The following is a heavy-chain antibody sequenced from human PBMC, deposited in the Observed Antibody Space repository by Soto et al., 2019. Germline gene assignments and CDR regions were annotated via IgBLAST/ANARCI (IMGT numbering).Heavy chain of an antibody. J-gene: IGHJ6*02. D-gene: IGHD2-15*01. CDR1: GYTFTSYG. V-gene: IGHV1-18*01. CDR3: ATADTDIVVVVAATYHYYYYGMDV. Sequence: ASVKVSCKASGYTFTSYGISWVRQAPGQGPEWMGWISAYNGNTNYAQKLQGRVTMTADTSTSTAYMELSSLRSEDTAVYYCATADTDIVVVVAATYHYYYYGMDVWGQGTTVTVSS. CDR2: ISAYNGNT.